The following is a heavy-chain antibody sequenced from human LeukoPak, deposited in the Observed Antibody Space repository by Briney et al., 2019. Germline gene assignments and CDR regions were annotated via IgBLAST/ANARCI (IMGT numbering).Heavy chain of an antibody. D-gene: IGHD3-10*01. Sequence: PGGSLRLSCAASGFTFSSYWMSWVRQAPGKGLEWVANIKQDGSEKYYADSVKGRFTISRDNSKNTLYLQMNSLRAEDTAVYYCAKEHITMGALDIWGQGTMVTVSS. V-gene: IGHV3-7*01. J-gene: IGHJ3*02. CDR1: GFTFSSYW. CDR2: IKQDGSEK. CDR3: AKEHITMGALDI.